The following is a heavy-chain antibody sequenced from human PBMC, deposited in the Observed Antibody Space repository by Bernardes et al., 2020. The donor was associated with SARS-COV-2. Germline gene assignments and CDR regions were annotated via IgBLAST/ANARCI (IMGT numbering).Heavy chain of an antibody. D-gene: IGHD3-9*01. V-gene: IGHV2-70*11. CDR1: GFSLSTSGMC. J-gene: IGHJ4*02. CDR3: ARDYYDILTGYYKVFDY. Sequence: SGPTLVKPTQTLTLTCTFSGFSLSTSGMCVSWIRQPPGKALEWLARIDWDDDKYYSTSLKTSLTISKDTSKNQVVLTMTNMDPVDTATYYCARDYYDILTGYYKVFDYWGKGTLVTVSS. CDR2: IDWDDDK.